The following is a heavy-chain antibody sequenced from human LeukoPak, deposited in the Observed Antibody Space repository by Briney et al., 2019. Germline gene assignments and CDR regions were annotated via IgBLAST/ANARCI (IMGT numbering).Heavy chain of an antibody. CDR1: GGTFSSYA. D-gene: IGHD3-22*01. Sequence: ASVKVSCKASGGTFSSYAISWVRQAPGQGLEWMGRIIPILGIANYAQKFQGRVTITADKSTSTAYMELSSLRSEDTAVYYCASYYYDSSGYYTDYWGQGTLVTVSS. CDR2: IIPILGIA. CDR3: ASYYYDSSGYYTDY. V-gene: IGHV1-69*04. J-gene: IGHJ4*02.